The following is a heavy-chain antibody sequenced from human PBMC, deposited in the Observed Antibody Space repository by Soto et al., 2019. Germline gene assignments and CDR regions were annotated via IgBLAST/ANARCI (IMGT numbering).Heavy chain of an antibody. Sequence: QVQLVQSGVEVKKPGASVKVSCKASGYTFTAAGISWVRQAPGQEHEWMGWISVYNGNTKYAQKFQGRVTMTTDTSTSTAYMEMRSLTSDDTAVYYCARDLDISGSYYTDYWGQGTLVTVSA. CDR1: GYTFTAAG. CDR3: ARDLDISGSYYTDY. CDR2: ISVYNGNT. J-gene: IGHJ4*02. V-gene: IGHV1-18*01. D-gene: IGHD3-10*01.